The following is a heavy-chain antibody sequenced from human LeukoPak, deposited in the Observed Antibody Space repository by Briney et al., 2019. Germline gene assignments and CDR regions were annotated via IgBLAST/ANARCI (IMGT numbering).Heavy chain of an antibody. CDR3: ARHEWGITNAFDI. CDR2: IYYSGST. CDR1: GGSISSSDYY. V-gene: IGHV4-39*01. J-gene: IGHJ3*02. Sequence: SETPSLTCTVSGGSISSSDYYWGWIRQPPGKGLEWIGSIYYSGSTYYNPSLKSRVTISVDTSKNQFSLKLSSVTAADRAVYHCARHEWGITNAFDIWGQGTMVTVSS. D-gene: IGHD1-14*01.